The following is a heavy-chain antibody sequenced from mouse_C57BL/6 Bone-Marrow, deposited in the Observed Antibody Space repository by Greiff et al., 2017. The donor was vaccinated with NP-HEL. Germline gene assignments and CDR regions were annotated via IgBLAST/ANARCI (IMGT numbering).Heavy chain of an antibody. CDR1: GYSITSGYY. V-gene: IGHV3-6*01. J-gene: IGHJ3*01. CDR3: ARDGATVVEDWFAY. D-gene: IGHD1-1*01. Sequence: VQLKQSGPGLVKPSQSLSLTCSVTGYSITSGYYWNWIRQFPGNKLEWMGYISYDGSNNYNPSLKNRISITRDTSKNQFFLKLNSVTTEDTATYYCARDGATVVEDWFAYWGQGTLVTVSA. CDR2: ISYDGSN.